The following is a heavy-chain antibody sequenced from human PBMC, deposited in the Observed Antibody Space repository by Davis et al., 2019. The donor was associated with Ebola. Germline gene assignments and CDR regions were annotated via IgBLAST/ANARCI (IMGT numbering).Heavy chain of an antibody. CDR3: ARDSAGIFDY. CDR1: GGSFSGYY. CDR2: INHSGST. D-gene: IGHD6-19*01. J-gene: IGHJ4*02. V-gene: IGHV4-34*01. Sequence: PSETLSLTCAVYGGSFSGYYWSWIRQPPGKGLEWIGEINHSGSTNYNPSLKSRVTISVDTSKNQFSLKLSSVTAADTAVYYCARDSAGIFDYWGQGTLVTVSS.